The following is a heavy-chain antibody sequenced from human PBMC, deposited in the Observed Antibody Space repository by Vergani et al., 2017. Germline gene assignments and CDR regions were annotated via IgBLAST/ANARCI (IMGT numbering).Heavy chain of an antibody. CDR3: AKDGSTAFDI. Sequence: QVQLVESGGGVVQPGGSLRLSCAASGFTFSSYGMHWVRQAPGKGLEWVAFIRYDGSNKYYADSVKGRFTISRDNSKNTLYLQMNSLRAEDTAVYYCAKDGSTAFDIWGQGRMVTVSA. CDR2: IRYDGSNK. D-gene: IGHD2-2*03. V-gene: IGHV3-30*02. CDR1: GFTFSSYG. J-gene: IGHJ3*02.